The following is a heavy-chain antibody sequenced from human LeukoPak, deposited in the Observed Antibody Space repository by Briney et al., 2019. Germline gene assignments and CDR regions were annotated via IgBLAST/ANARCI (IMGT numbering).Heavy chain of an antibody. D-gene: IGHD6-19*01. V-gene: IGHV3-21*01. Sequence: GGSLRLSCAASGFTFSSYSMTWVRQAPGKGLEWVSSISSSSSYIYYADSVKGRFTISRDNAKNSLYLQMNSLRAEDTAVYYCAREFHASSGWYSYYFDYWGQGTLVTVSS. CDR3: AREFHASSGWYSYYFDY. CDR1: GFTFSSYS. CDR2: ISSSSSYI. J-gene: IGHJ4*02.